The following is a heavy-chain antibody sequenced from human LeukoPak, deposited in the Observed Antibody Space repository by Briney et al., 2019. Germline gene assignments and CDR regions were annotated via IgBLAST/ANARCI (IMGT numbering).Heavy chain of an antibody. D-gene: IGHD2-15*01. CDR1: GGSISSYY. CDR2: IYTSGST. Sequence: PSETLSLTRTVSGGSISSYYWSWIRQPAGKGLEWIGRIYTSGSTNYNPSLKSRVTMSVDTSKNQFSLKLSSVTAADTAVYYCARGGGFRYCSGGSCYSTHRFDYWGQGTLVTVSS. CDR3: ARGGGFRYCSGGSCYSTHRFDY. J-gene: IGHJ4*02. V-gene: IGHV4-4*07.